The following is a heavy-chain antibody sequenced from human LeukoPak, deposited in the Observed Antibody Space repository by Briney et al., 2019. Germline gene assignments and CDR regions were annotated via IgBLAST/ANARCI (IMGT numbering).Heavy chain of an antibody. J-gene: IGHJ4*02. CDR1: GFTFSSYG. Sequence: PGRSLRLSCAASGFTFSSYGMHWVRQAPGKGLEWVAVISYDGSNKYYADSVKGRFTISRDNSKNTLYLQMNSLRAEDTAVYYCAKPWDNARPFDYWGQGTLVTVSS. V-gene: IGHV3-30*18. D-gene: IGHD1/OR15-1a*01. CDR3: AKPWDNARPFDY. CDR2: ISYDGSNK.